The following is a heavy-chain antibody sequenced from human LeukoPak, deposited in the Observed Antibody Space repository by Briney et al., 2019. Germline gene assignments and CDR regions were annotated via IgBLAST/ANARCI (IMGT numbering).Heavy chain of an antibody. CDR3: ARAEKEYSSGWYESDLIDY. V-gene: IGHV3-74*01. CDR2: INGDGSGT. Sequence: PGGSLRFSCAASGFTFTNYWMHWVRQAPGKGLVWVSRINGDGSGTNYADSVKGRFTISRDNAKNSLYLQMNSLRAEDTAVYYCARAEKEYSSGWYESDLIDYWGQGTLVTVSS. D-gene: IGHD6-19*01. CDR1: GFTFTNYW. J-gene: IGHJ4*02.